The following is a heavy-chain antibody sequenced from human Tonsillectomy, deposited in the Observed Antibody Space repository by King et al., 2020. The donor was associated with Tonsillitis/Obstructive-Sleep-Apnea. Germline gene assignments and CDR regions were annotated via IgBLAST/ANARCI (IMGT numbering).Heavy chain of an antibody. Sequence: TLKESGPVLVKPTETLTLTCTVSGFSLSNATMGVSWVLQPPWKALEWRAHIFSNYEKYYNKTLKSRLTISKDPSKSQVVLTMTNMDPVDTATYYCARILVVRPYYMDVWGKGSTVTVSS. D-gene: IGHD2-2*01. J-gene: IGHJ6*03. CDR2: IFSNYEK. CDR1: GFSLSNATMG. V-gene: IGHV2-26*01. CDR3: ARILVVRPYYMDV.